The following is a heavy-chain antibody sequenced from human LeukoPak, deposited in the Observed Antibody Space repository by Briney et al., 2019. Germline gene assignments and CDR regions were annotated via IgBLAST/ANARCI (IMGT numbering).Heavy chain of an antibody. CDR3: ARGGYSYGYGY. CDR1: GGSFSGYY. CDR2: INHSGST. D-gene: IGHD5-18*01. J-gene: IGHJ4*02. Sequence: PSETLSFTCAVYGGSFSGYYWSWIRQPPGKGLEWIGEINHSGSTNYNPSLKSRVTISVDTSKNQFSLKLSSVTAADTAVYYCARGGYSYGYGYWGQGTLVTVSS. V-gene: IGHV4-34*01.